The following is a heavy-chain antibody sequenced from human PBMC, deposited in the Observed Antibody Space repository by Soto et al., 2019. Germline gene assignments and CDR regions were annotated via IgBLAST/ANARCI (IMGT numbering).Heavy chain of an antibody. CDR3: ARNMDYYYGRGSGNGHGV. CDR1: GYTFTAYH. J-gene: IGHJ6*02. D-gene: IGHD3-10*02. V-gene: IGHV1-2*02. Sequence: QVRLVQSGAEVKEPGDSVRVSCEASGYTFTAYHIHWVRQAPGQGLEWMGWINPKFGDTGYAQDFQGRVSMTSDMSRSTVYMELSRLTSDDTAIYYCARNMDYYYGRGSGNGHGVWGQGTTVTVFS. CDR2: INPKFGDT.